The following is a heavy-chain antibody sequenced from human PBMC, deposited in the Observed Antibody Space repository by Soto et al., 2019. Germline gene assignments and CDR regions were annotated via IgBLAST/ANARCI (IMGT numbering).Heavy chain of an antibody. D-gene: IGHD4-4*01. V-gene: IGHV4-31*03. CDR2: IYYSGST. CDR3: ARIVNDYSNYPKPFDY. J-gene: IGHJ4*02. Sequence: PSETLSLTCTVSGGSISSGGYYWSWIRQHPGKGLEWIGYIYYSGSTYYNPSLKSRVTISVDTSKNQFSLKLSSVTAADTAVYYCARIVNDYSNYPKPFDYWGQGTLVTVS. CDR1: GGSISSGGYY.